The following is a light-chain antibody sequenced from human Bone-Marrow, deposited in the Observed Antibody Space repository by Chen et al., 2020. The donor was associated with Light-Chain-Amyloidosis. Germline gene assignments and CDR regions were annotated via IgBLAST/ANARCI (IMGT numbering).Light chain of an antibody. J-gene: IGLJ3*02. CDR2: DDS. V-gene: IGLV3-21*02. Sequence: SYVLTQPSPVSVAPGQKATIACGGNNIGSTSVHWYQQTPGQAPLLVVYDDSDRPSGIPERLSGSNSGNTATLTISRVEAGDEADYYCQVWDSSSDRPVFGGGTKLTVL. CDR3: QVWDSSSDRPV. CDR1: NIGSTS.